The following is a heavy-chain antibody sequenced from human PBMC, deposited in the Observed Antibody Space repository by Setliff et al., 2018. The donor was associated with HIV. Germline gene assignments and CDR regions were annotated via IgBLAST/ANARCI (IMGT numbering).Heavy chain of an antibody. V-gene: IGHV4-34*01. Sequence: SEILSLTCTVSGGSINSGGYYWSWIRQPPGKGLEWIGEINHSGSTNYNPSLKSRVTISVDTSKNQFSLKLSSVTAADTAVYYCNIYYYYYMDVWGKGTTVTVSS. CDR3: NIYYYYYMDV. CDR2: INHSGST. J-gene: IGHJ6*03. CDR1: GGSINSGGYY.